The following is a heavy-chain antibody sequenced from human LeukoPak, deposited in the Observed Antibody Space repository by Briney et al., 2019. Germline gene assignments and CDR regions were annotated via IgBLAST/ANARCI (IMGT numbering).Heavy chain of an antibody. D-gene: IGHD3-3*01. CDR1: GYTFTSYD. Sequence: ASVKVSCKASGYTFTSYDINWVRQATGQGLEWMGWMNPNSGNTGYAQKFQGRVTITRNTSISTAYMELSSLRSEDTAVYYCARSSYYDFWSGYTRYMDVWGKGTTVTVSS. V-gene: IGHV1-8*03. J-gene: IGHJ6*03. CDR2: MNPNSGNT. CDR3: ARSSYYDFWSGYTRYMDV.